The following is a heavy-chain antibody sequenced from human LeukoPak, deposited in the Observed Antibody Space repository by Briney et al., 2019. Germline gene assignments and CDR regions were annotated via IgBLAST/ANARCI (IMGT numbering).Heavy chain of an antibody. J-gene: IGHJ3*01. V-gene: IGHV1-2*02. D-gene: IGHD5-18*01. CDR1: GYSFSDFH. CDR3: ARDYSDGHNRRDAFDL. CDR2: VNPKSGAT. Sequence: ASVRVSCKASGYSFSDFHIHWVRQAPGQGLEWMGCVNPKSGATTYAERFRGRVTMTRDTSLNTVYLELASLYSDDTAVFYCARDYSDGHNRRDAFDLWGQGTTLIVSS.